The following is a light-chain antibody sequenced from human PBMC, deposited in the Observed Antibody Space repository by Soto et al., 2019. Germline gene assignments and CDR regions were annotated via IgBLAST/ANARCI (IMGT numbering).Light chain of an antibody. CDR2: DVR. V-gene: IGLV2-11*01. CDR3: CAYGDSYRFV. CDR1: SSDIGAYDY. Sequence: ALTQPRSVSGSPGQSVTISCTGSSSDIGAYDYVSWYQQFPGKAPKVIIYDVRKRPSGVPDRFSGSKSGNAVSLTISGLQAEDEADYYCCAYGDSYRFVFGPGTKVTVL. J-gene: IGLJ1*01.